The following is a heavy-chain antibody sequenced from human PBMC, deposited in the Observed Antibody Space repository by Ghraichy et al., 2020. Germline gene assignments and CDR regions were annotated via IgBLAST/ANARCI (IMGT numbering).Heavy chain of an antibody. CDR2: ISSSDSTR. Sequence: GGSLRLSCAASGFTFSDYYMSWIRQAPGKGPEWVSYISSSDSTRYYADSVKGRFTISRDNANHSLFLQMNSLRAEDTAVYYCARGLGPYYYDTPTFDYWGQGTLVTVSS. J-gene: IGHJ4*02. D-gene: IGHD3-22*01. CDR3: ARGLGPYYYDTPTFDY. V-gene: IGHV3-11*01. CDR1: GFTFSDYY.